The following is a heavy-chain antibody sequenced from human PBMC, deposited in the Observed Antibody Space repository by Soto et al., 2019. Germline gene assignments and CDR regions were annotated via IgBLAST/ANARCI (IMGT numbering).Heavy chain of an antibody. CDR2: IDPSDSYT. V-gene: IGHV5-10-1*01. J-gene: IGHJ3*02. D-gene: IGHD1-7*01. Sequence: PGDALNISCKGSGGIFTSCWIIWVRQMPGKGLEWMGRIDPSDSYTNYSPSFQGHVTISADKSISTAYLQWSSLKASDTSMYYCAVSGIPGTTGAFDIWGQGKMLTVSS. CDR3: AVSGIPGTTGAFDI. CDR1: GGIFTSCW.